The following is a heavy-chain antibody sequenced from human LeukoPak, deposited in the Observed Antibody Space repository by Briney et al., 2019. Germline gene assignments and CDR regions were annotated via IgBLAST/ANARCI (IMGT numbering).Heavy chain of an antibody. Sequence: SETLSLTCIVSGGSISSYYWSWIRQPPGKGLEWIGYMSKSGSTNYNPSLQSRVTILVDTSKNQFSLNLSSATAAATAVYYCARHKGSSTWYPFDYWGKGTLVTVSS. D-gene: IGHD6-13*01. CDR1: GGSISSYY. J-gene: IGHJ4*02. CDR3: ARHKGSSTWYPFDY. CDR2: MSKSGST. V-gene: IGHV4-59*08.